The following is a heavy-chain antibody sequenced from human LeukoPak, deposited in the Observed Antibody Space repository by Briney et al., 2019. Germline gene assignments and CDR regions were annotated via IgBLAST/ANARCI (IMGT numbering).Heavy chain of an antibody. J-gene: IGHJ6*03. Sequence: SETLSLTCAVYGGSFSGYYWSWIRQPPGKGLEWIGEINHSGSTNYNPSLKSRVTISVDTSKNQFSLKLSSVTAADTGVYYCARGDSNSFEYLYYMDVWGKGTTVTVSS. CDR2: INHSGST. D-gene: IGHD4-11*01. CDR1: GGSFSGYY. V-gene: IGHV4-34*01. CDR3: ARGDSNSFEYLYYMDV.